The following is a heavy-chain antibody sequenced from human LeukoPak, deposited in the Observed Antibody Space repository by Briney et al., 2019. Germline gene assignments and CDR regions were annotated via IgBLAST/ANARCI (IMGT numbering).Heavy chain of an antibody. CDR2: IYHSGST. J-gene: IGHJ4*02. Sequence: SETLSLTCTVSGGSISSGGYYWSWIRQPPGKGLEGIGYIYHSGSTYYNPSLKSRVTISVDRSKNQFSLKLSSVTAADTAVYYCAREEIAARRRHFDYWGQGTLVTVSS. CDR1: GGSISSGGYY. V-gene: IGHV4-30-2*01. D-gene: IGHD6-6*01. CDR3: AREEIAARRRHFDY.